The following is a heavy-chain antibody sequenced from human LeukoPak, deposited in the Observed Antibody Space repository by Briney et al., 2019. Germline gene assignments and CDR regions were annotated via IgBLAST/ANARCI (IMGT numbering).Heavy chain of an antibody. J-gene: IGHJ4*02. V-gene: IGHV3-30-3*01. D-gene: IGHD3-9*01. CDR3: ARPLRYVDWSHFDY. CDR1: GFTFSSYA. CDR2: ISYDGSNK. Sequence: GRSLRLSCAASGFTFSSYAMHWVRQAPGKGLDWVAVISYDGSNKYYADSVNGRFTISRDNSKNPLYLQMNSLRAEDTAVYYCARPLRYVDWSHFDYWGQGTLVTVSS.